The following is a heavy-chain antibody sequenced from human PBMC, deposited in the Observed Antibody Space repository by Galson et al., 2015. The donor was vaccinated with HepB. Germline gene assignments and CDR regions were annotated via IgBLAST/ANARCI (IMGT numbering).Heavy chain of an antibody. CDR2: ISYDASTK. Sequence: SLRLSCAASGFTFSRHAMHWVRQAPGKGLDWVALISYDASTKYYVDSVKGRFTISRDNSRNTLYLQMNSVRTEDTAVYYCARDHDPVAGTPEYLYYYDMDVWGQGTTVTVSS. J-gene: IGHJ6*02. CDR3: ARDHDPVAGTPEYLYYYDMDV. CDR1: GFTFSRHA. D-gene: IGHD6-19*01. V-gene: IGHV3-30-3*01.